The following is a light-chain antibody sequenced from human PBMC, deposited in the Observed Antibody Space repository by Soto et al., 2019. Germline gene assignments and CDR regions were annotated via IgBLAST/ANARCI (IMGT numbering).Light chain of an antibody. CDR3: QKYYSYPRT. J-gene: IGKJ1*01. CDR1: QGISSY. CDR2: AAS. V-gene: IGKV1-8*01. Sequence: AIRMTQSPSSFSASTGDRVTITCRASQGISSYLAWYQQKPGKAPKLLIYAASTLQSGVPSRFSGSGSGTDFTLTISCLQSEDFATYYCQKYYSYPRTFGQGT.